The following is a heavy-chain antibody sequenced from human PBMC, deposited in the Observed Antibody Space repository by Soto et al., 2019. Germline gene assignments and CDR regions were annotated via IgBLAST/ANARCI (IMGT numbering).Heavy chain of an antibody. V-gene: IGHV4-31*03. CDR2: IYDSGST. D-gene: IGHD1-7*01. J-gene: IGHJ4*02. CDR3: ASTTSWLELFDY. CDR1: GGSISSGGYF. Sequence: SETLSLTCTVAGGSISSGGYFWSWIRQQPGKGVECIGYIYDSGSTYYNPSLKSRVSISVDTSQNQFSLKVTSVTAADTAVYYCASTTSWLELFDYWGPGTLVTVSS.